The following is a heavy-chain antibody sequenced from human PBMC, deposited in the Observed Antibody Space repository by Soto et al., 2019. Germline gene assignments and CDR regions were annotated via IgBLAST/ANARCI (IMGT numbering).Heavy chain of an antibody. CDR1: GGSISSGDYY. D-gene: IGHD6-13*01. Sequence: SETLSLTCTVSGGSISSGDYYWSWIRQPPGKGLEWIGYIYYSGSTYYNPSLKSRVTISVDTSKNQFSLKLSSVTAADTAVYYCARDLIAAAGIVFRDYGMDVWGQGTTVTVSS. CDR3: ARDLIAAAGIVFRDYGMDV. J-gene: IGHJ6*02. CDR2: IYYSGST. V-gene: IGHV4-30-4*01.